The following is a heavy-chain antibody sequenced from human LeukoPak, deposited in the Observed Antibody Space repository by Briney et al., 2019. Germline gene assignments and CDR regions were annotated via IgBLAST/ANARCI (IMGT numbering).Heavy chain of an antibody. J-gene: IGHJ5*02. D-gene: IGHD2-2*01. CDR3: ARDLGSTSLSRGFDP. CDR1: GFTFSSYS. CDR2: ISSSSTYR. V-gene: IGHV3-21*01. Sequence: GGSLRLSCAASGFTFSSYSMNWVRQAPGKGLEWVSSISSSSTYRYYADSVKGRFTISRDNAMNSLYLQMNSLRAEDTAVYYCARDLGSTSLSRGFDPWGQGTLVTVSS.